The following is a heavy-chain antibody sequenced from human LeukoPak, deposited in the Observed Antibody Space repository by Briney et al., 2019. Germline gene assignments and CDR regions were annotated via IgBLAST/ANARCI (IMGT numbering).Heavy chain of an antibody. CDR2: TSGSGGST. J-gene: IGHJ4*02. CDR3: ANADGFYGDYVDY. D-gene: IGHD4-17*01. Sequence: GGSLRLSCAASGFTFSSYAMTWVRQAPGKGLEWVSLTSGSGGSTYYADSVKGRFTISRDNSKNTLFLQMNSLRAEDTAVYYCANADGFYGDYVDYWGQGTLVTVSS. CDR1: GFTFSSYA. V-gene: IGHV3-23*01.